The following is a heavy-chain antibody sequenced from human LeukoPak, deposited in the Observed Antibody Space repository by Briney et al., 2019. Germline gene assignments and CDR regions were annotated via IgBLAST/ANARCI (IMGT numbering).Heavy chain of an antibody. CDR3: ARDHYDFWEYYYYYMDV. Sequence: GGSLRLSCAASGFTFDDYSMNWVRQAPGKGLEWVSSISSSSSYIYYADSVKGRFTISRDNAKNSLYLQMNSLRAEDTAVYYCARDHYDFWEYYYYYMDVWGKGTTVTVSS. D-gene: IGHD3-3*01. V-gene: IGHV3-21*01. CDR2: ISSSSSYI. CDR1: GFTFDDYS. J-gene: IGHJ6*03.